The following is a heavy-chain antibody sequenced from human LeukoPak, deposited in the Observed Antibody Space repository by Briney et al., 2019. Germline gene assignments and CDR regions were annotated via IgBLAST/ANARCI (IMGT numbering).Heavy chain of an antibody. V-gene: IGHV1-2*02. J-gene: IGHJ4*02. Sequence: ASVKVSCKASGYTFTGYYMHWVRQAPGQGLEWMGWINPNSGGTIYARKFQGRVTMTEDTSTDTAYMGLSSLRSEDTAVYYCATAGDAIDSVMIWDFWGQGTLVTVSS. CDR2: INPNSGGT. CDR1: GYTFTGYY. D-gene: IGHD3/OR15-3a*01. CDR3: ATAGDAIDSVMIWDF.